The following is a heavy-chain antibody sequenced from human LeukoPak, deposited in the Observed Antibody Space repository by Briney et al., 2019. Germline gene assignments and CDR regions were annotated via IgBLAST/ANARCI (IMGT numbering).Heavy chain of an antibody. Sequence: SETLSLTCTVSGGSISSYYWSWIRQPPGKGLEWIGCIYYSGSTNYNPSLKSRVTISVDTSKNQFSLKLSSVTAADTAVYYCARATEGPHGPLNDYWGQGTLVTVSS. CDR1: GGSISSYY. J-gene: IGHJ4*02. CDR2: IYYSGST. CDR3: ARATEGPHGPLNDY. V-gene: IGHV4-59*01.